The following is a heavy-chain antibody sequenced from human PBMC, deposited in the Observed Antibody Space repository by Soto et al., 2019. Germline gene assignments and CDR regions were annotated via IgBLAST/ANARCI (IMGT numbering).Heavy chain of an antibody. V-gene: IGHV3-30*18. CDR2: ISYDGSNK. Sequence: GGSLRLSCAASGFTFSSYGMRWVRQAPGKGLEWVAVISYDGSNKYYADSVKGRFTISRDNSKKTLYLQMNSLRAEDTAVYYCAKDYCSSTSCYGYYYYGMDVWGQGTTVTVSS. CDR1: GFTFSSYG. D-gene: IGHD2-2*01. CDR3: AKDYCSSTSCYGYYYYGMDV. J-gene: IGHJ6*02.